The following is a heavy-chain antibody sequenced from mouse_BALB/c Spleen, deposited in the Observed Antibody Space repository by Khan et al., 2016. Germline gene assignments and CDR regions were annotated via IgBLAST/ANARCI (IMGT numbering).Heavy chain of an antibody. D-gene: IGHD1-1*01. CDR3: ARFYYGSSYYAMDY. V-gene: IGHV3-2*02. CDR1: GYSITSDYA. J-gene: IGHJ4*01. Sequence: EVQLQESGPGLVKPSQSLSLTCTVTGYSITSDYAWNWIRQFPGNKLEWMGYISYSGSTSYNPSLKSRISITRDTFKNQFFLQLNSVTTEDTATYYCARFYYGSSYYAMDYWGQGTSVTVSS. CDR2: ISYSGST.